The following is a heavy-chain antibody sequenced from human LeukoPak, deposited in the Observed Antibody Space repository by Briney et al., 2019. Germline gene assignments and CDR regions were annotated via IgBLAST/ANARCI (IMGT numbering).Heavy chain of an antibody. V-gene: IGHV3-23*01. CDR2: ISGSGGST. Sequence: GSLRLSCAASGFTFSSYAMSWVRQAPGKGLEWVSAISGSGGSTYYADSVKGRFTISRDNSKNTLYLQMNSLRAEDTAVYYCATGMVRGVIITPYYMDVWGKGTTVTISS. CDR1: GFTFSSYA. D-gene: IGHD3-10*01. CDR3: ATGMVRGVIITPYYMDV. J-gene: IGHJ6*03.